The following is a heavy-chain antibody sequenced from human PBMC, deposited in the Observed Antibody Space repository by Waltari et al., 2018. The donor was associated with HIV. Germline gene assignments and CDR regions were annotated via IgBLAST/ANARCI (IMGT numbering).Heavy chain of an antibody. V-gene: IGHV3-30*18. CDR2: ISFDGKKE. Sequence: QVQLAESGGGVVQPGRSLKLSCAASGFALGGFDMPWVRQAPGKGLEWVALISFDGKKEYYSDSVKGRFTISRDNSGSRLFLQMNNLRPEDTGVYFCAKDLSYGTDWPYFDKRGQGTLVTVSS. CDR3: AKDLSYGTDWPYFDK. J-gene: IGHJ4*02. CDR1: GFALGGFD. D-gene: IGHD2-8*02.